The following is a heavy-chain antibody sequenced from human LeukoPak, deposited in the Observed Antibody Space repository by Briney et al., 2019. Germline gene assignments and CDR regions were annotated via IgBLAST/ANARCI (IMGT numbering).Heavy chain of an antibody. D-gene: IGHD6-6*01. Sequence: GGSLRLSCVASGFTFSTYGMSWVRQAPGKGLEWVSAISGSGSTIYYADSVKGRFTISRDNAKNSLYLQMNSLRAEDTAVYYCARAGGLRAARLDYWGQGTLVTVSS. CDR3: ARAGGLRAARLDY. CDR2: ISGSGSTI. CDR1: GFTFSTYG. V-gene: IGHV3-48*04. J-gene: IGHJ4*02.